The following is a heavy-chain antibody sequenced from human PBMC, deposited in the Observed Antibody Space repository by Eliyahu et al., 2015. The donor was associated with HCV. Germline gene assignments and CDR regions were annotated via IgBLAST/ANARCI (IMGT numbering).Heavy chain of an antibody. CDR2: IDPRDSYX. CDR1: GYSFTSYW. Sequence: EVQLVQSGAEVKKPGESLRSSCKGSGYSFTSYWXSWVRQMPGKGLGWMGGIDPRDSYXNYGPXFQGHVTISADKSISTAYLQWSSLEASDSAMYYCARPTVTGNRVDAFDIWGRGTMVTVSS. J-gene: IGHJ3*02. V-gene: IGHV5-10-1*03. D-gene: IGHD4-11*01. CDR3: ARPTVTGNRVDAFDI.